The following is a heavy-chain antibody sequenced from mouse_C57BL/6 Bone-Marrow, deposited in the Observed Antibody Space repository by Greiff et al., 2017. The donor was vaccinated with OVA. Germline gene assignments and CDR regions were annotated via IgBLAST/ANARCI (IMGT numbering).Heavy chain of an antibody. CDR3: VSSHYYGSSSPFAY. CDR1: GFSFNTYA. D-gene: IGHD1-1*01. CDR2: IRSKSNNYAT. Sequence: EVQRVESGGGLVQPKGSLKLSCAASGFSFNTYAMNWVRQAPGKGLEWVARIRSKSNNYATYYADSVKDRFTISRDDSESMLYLQMNNLKTEDTAMYYCVSSHYYGSSSPFAYWGQGTLVTVSA. V-gene: IGHV10-1*01. J-gene: IGHJ3*01.